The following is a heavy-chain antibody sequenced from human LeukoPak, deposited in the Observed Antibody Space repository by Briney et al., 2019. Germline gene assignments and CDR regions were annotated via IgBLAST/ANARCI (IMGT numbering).Heavy chain of an antibody. J-gene: IGHJ4*02. V-gene: IGHV4-34*01. CDR2: INHSGST. D-gene: IGHD3-22*01. CDR1: GGSFSGYY. Sequence: SETLSLTCAVYGGSFSGYYWSWIRQPPGKGLEWIGEINHSGSTNYNPSLKSRVTISVDTSKNQFSLKLSSVTAADTAAYYCARGHDSSGYYGWGQGTLVTVSS. CDR3: ARGHDSSGYYG.